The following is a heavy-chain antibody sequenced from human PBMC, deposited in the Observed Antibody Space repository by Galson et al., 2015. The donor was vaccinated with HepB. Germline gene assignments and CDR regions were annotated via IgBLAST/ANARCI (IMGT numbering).Heavy chain of an antibody. V-gene: IGHV5-10-1*01. Sequence: QSGAEVKKPGESLRISCKGSGYSFTSYWISWVRQMPGKGLEWMGRIDPSDSYTNYSPSFQGHVTISADKSISTAYPQWSSLKASDTAMYYCATPAAGYSSGGAFDIWGQGTMVTVSS. CDR2: IDPSDSYT. D-gene: IGHD6-19*01. J-gene: IGHJ3*02. CDR3: ATPAAGYSSGGAFDI. CDR1: GYSFTSYW.